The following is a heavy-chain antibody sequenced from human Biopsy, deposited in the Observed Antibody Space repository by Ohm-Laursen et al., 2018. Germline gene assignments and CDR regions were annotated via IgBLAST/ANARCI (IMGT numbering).Heavy chain of an antibody. D-gene: IGHD4/OR15-4a*01. CDR2: IRNT. CDR1: GDSISTYY. CDR3: AQTRNDYGGFYFDY. J-gene: IGHJ4*02. V-gene: IGHV4-59*04. Sequence: SETLSLTWNVSGDSISTYYWGWIRQPPGKGLEWIGTIRNTYFRTSLKSRVTMSVDTSKNQFSLKLSSVTAADTGVYYCAQTRNDYGGFYFDYWGRGTLVTVSS.